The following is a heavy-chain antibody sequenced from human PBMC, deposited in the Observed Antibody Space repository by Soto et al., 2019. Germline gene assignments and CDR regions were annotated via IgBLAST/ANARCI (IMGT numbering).Heavy chain of an antibody. D-gene: IGHD5-18*01. CDR2: IDWDDEK. J-gene: IGHJ4*02. CDR1: GFSLSTSGMR. V-gene: IGHV2-70*04. CDR3: ARTQVDTAMEALDY. Sequence: SGPTLVNPTQPLTLTCTFSGFSLSTSGMRVSWIHQPPGKALERLARIDWDDEKLYSTSLKTRLTISKYTSKNQVVLTMTNMDPVDTATYYCARTQVDTAMEALDYWGQGTLVTVSS.